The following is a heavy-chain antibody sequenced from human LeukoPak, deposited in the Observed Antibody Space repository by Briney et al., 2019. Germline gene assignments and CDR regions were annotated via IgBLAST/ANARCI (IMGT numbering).Heavy chain of an antibody. J-gene: IGHJ3*02. D-gene: IGHD3-9*01. V-gene: IGHV3-11*06. CDR3: AREGLLTRLSSSDAFDI. CDR1: GFTFSDYY. Sequence: PGGSLRLSCAASGFTFSDYYMSWIRQAPGKGLEWVSSVSSNSAYLYYADSVRGRFTVFRDNTQNTLYLQLGSLRAEDTALYYCAREGLLTRLSSSDAFDIWGQGTMVTVSS. CDR2: VSSNSAYL.